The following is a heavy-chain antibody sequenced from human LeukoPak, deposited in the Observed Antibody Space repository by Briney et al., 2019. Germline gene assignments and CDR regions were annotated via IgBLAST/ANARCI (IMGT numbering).Heavy chain of an antibody. D-gene: IGHD3-3*01. J-gene: IGHJ3*02. CDR1: GGSISSSSYY. CDR2: IYYSGST. V-gene: IGHV4-39*01. CDR3: ARHATIFGVVIDSDAFGI. Sequence: SETLSLTCTVSGGSISSSSYYWGWIRQPPGKGLEWIGSIYYSGSTYYNPSLKSRVTISVDTSKNQFSLKLSSVTAADTAVYYCARHATIFGVVIDSDAFGIWGQGTMVTVSS.